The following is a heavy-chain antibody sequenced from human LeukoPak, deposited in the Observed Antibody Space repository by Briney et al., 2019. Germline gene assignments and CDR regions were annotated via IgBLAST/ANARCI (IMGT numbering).Heavy chain of an antibody. J-gene: IGHJ3*02. CDR3: ARDLLSDSSGCAFDI. CDR1: GGSISSYY. CDR2: IYYSGST. D-gene: IGHD3-22*01. V-gene: IGHV4-59*01. Sequence: SETLSLTCTVSGGSISSYYWSWIRQPPGKGLEWIGYIYYSGSTNYNPSLKSRVTISVDTSKNQFSLKLSSVTAADTAVYYCARDLLSDSSGCAFDIWGQGTMVTVSS.